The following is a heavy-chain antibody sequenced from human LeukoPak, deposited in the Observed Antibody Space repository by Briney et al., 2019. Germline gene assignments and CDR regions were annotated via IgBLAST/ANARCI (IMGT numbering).Heavy chain of an antibody. CDR1: GFTFSNYV. CDR3: ARRSFRTGTTGFDY. CDR2: ISGSGSST. Sequence: GGSLRLPCAASGFTFSNYVMNWVRQAPGKGLEWVSSISGSGSSTYYADSVKGRFTISRDNSKNTLYLQMNSLRAEDTAVYYCARRSFRTGTTGFDYWGQGTLVTVSS. J-gene: IGHJ4*02. V-gene: IGHV3-23*01. D-gene: IGHD1-7*01.